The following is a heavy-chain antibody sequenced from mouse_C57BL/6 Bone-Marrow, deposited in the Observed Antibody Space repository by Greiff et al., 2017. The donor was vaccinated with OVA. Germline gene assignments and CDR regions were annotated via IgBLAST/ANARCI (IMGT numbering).Heavy chain of an antibody. D-gene: IGHD2-4*01. Sequence: EVQLQQSGAELVRPGASVKLSCTASGFNIKDDYMHWVKQRPEQGLEWIGWIDPENGDTEYASKFQGKATITADTSSNTAYLQLSSLTSEDTAVYYCTRGLRPYWGQGTSVTVSS. J-gene: IGHJ4*01. V-gene: IGHV14-4*01. CDR1: GFNIKDDY. CDR3: TRGLRPY. CDR2: IDPENGDT.